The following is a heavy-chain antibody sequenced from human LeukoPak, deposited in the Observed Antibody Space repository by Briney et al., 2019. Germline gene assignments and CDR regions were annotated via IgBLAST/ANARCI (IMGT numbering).Heavy chain of an antibody. CDR2: ISAYNGNT. CDR3: AYSTGIVGATNFDY. J-gene: IGHJ4*02. D-gene: IGHD1-26*01. V-gene: IGHV1-18*01. Sequence: ASVKVSCTASGYTFTSYGISWVRQAPGQGLEWMGWISAYNGNTNYAQKLQGRVTMTTDTSTSTAYMELRSLRSDDTAVYYCAYSTGIVGATNFDYWGQGTLVTVSS. CDR1: GYTFTSYG.